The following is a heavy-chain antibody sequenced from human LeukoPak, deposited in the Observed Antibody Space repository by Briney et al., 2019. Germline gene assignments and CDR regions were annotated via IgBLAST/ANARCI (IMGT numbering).Heavy chain of an antibody. CDR3: VRWLTGSRYGIDC. J-gene: IGHJ6*02. CDR1: AFTFSSYS. CDR2: ISSSSSYI. D-gene: IGHD3-16*01. Sequence: GGSLRLSCAASAFTFSSYSMNWVRQAPGKGLEWVSSISSSSSYIYYADSVKGRFTISRDNAKNSLYLQMNSLRAEDSAVYYCVRWLTGSRYGIDCWVQGTTVTVSS. V-gene: IGHV3-21*01.